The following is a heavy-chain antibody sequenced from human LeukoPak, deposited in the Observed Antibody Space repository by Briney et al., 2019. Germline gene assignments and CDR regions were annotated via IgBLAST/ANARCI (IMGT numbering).Heavy chain of an antibody. V-gene: IGHV3-21*01. CDR2: ISSSSSYI. CDR1: GFTFNTYA. J-gene: IGHJ4*02. D-gene: IGHD3-22*01. CDR3: ARGYYYDSSGYSKDFGY. Sequence: GGSLRLSCAASGFTFNTYAMSWVRQAPGKGLEWVSSISSSSSYIYYADSVKGRFTISRDNAKNSLYLQMNSLRAEDTAVYYCARGYYYDSSGYSKDFGYWGQGTLVTVSS.